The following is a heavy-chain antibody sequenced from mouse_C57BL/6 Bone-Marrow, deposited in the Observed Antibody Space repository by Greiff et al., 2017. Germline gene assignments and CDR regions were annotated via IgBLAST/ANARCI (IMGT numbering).Heavy chain of an antibody. CDR2: INPGSGGT. CDR3: ARCATTVVATKAMDY. D-gene: IGHD1-1*01. J-gene: IGHJ4*01. Sequence: QVQLKESGAELVRPGPSVKVSCKASGYAFTNYLIEWVKQRPGQGLEWIGVINPGSGGTNYNEKFKGKATLTADKSSSTAYMQLSSLTSEDSAVYYCARCATTVVATKAMDYWGQGTSVTVSS. V-gene: IGHV1-54*01. CDR1: GYAFTNYL.